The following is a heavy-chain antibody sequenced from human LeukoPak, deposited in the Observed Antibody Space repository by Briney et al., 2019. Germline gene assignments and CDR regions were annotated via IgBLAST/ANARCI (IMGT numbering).Heavy chain of an antibody. D-gene: IGHD3-10*01. V-gene: IGHV3-74*03. J-gene: IGHJ2*01. CDR3: ARLGYFGSGLHWYFDL. CDR2: IKSDGGST. CDR1: GFTFSSYW. Sequence: PGGSLRLSCAASGFTFSSYWMHWVRQAPGKGLVWVSRIKSDGGSTTNADSVKGRFTISRDNARNTLYLQMNGLRAEDTAVYYCARLGYFGSGLHWYFDLWGRGTLVTVSS.